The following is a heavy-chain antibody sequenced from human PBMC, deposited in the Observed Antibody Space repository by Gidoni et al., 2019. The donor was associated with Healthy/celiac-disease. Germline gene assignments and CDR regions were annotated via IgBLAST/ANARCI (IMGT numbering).Heavy chain of an antibody. D-gene: IGHD3-22*01. CDR3: ARASGHYDSSGYSLWFDY. Sequence: EVHLVESGGGLVQPGGSLRVSCAASGFTFGRYEMNWVRQATGRGLEWVSYISSSGSTFYYADSVKGRFTISRDNAKNSLYLQMNSLRAEDTAVYYCARASGHYDSSGYSLWFDYWDQGTLVTVSS. CDR1: GFTFGRYE. V-gene: IGHV3-48*03. J-gene: IGHJ4*02. CDR2: ISSSGSTF.